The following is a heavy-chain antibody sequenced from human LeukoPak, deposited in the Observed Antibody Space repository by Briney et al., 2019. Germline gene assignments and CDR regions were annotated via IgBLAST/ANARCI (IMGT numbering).Heavy chain of an antibody. CDR3: ARLNIAAYYFDY. CDR1: GFSFSSYS. J-gene: IGHJ4*02. V-gene: IGHV3-48*01. CDR2: IRGSSSTI. Sequence: PGGSLRLSCVASGFSFSSYSMNWVRQAPGKGLEWVSYIRGSSSTIYYADSVKGRFTISRDNAKNSLYLQMNSLRAEDTAVYYCARLNIAAYYFDYWGQGTLVPVSS. D-gene: IGHD6-13*01.